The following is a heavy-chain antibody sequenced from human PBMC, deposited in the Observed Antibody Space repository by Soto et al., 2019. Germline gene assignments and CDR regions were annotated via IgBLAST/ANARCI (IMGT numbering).Heavy chain of an antibody. Sequence: QLQLRESGPGLVKPSETLSLTCTVSGGSISSSSYYWGWIRQPPGKGLEWIGSIYYSGSTYYNPSLKSRVTISVDTSKNQFSLKLSSVTAADTAVYYCATEGVFPTYYYYYGMDVWGQGTTVTVSS. J-gene: IGHJ6*02. V-gene: IGHV4-39*01. CDR2: IYYSGST. CDR3: ATEGVFPTYYYYYGMDV. CDR1: GGSISSSSYY.